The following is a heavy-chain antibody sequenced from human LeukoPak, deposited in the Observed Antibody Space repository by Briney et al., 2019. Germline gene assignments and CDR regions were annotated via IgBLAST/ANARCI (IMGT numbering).Heavy chain of an antibody. CDR1: GFTFSSYA. Sequence: GGSLRLSCAASGFTFSSYAMHWVRQAPGKGLEWVATIKPDGSAQYYVDSVKGRFTISRDNAKNSLFLQINSLRAEDTAVYYCANGGTYSSGPWGQGTLVTVSS. CDR2: IKPDGSAQ. CDR3: ANGGTYSSGP. D-gene: IGHD3-22*01. V-gene: IGHV3-7*01. J-gene: IGHJ5*02.